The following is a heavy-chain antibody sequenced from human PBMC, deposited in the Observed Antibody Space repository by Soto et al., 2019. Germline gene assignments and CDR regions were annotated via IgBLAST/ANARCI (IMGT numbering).Heavy chain of an antibody. J-gene: IGHJ6*03. CDR2: MNPNSGNT. CDR3: AMAYSSSWDGYYYYYMDV. V-gene: IGHV1-8*01. Sequence: ASVKVSCKASGYTFTSYDINWVRQATGQGLEWMGWMNPNSGNTGYAQKFQGRVTMTRNTSISTAYMELSSLRSEDTAVYYYAMAYSSSWDGYYYYYMDVWGKGTTVTVSS. D-gene: IGHD6-13*01. CDR1: GYTFTSYD.